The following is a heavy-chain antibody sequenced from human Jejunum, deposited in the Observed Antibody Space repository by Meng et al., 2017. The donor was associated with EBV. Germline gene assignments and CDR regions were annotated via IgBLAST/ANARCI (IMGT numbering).Heavy chain of an antibody. D-gene: IGHD6-25*01. J-gene: IGHJ4*02. CDR1: GFTFSSYW. V-gene: IGHV3-74*01. CDR3: SRDLVGSADD. Sequence: QLVESGGALVKPGGSLSLSCAASGFTFSSYWMYWVRQAPGKGLVWVSRINEDGRITTYADSVKGRFTISRDNTKNTLYLQMNSLRAEDTAVYFCSRDLVGSADDWGQGTPVTVSS. CDR2: INEDGRIT.